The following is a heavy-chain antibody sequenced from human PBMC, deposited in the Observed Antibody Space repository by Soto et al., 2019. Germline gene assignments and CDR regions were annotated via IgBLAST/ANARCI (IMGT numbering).Heavy chain of an antibody. CDR2: IYYSGST. CDR3: ARGVYSYGSSLGY. Sequence: QVQLQESGPGLVKPSQTLSLTCTVSGGSISSGDYYWSWIRQPPGKGLEWIGYIYYSGSTYYNPTPLSRVXXSXRXXKNQFSLKLSSVTAADTAVYYCARGVYSYGSSLGYWCQGTLVTVSS. V-gene: IGHV4-30-4*01. CDR1: GGSISSGDYY. J-gene: IGHJ4*02. D-gene: IGHD5-18*01.